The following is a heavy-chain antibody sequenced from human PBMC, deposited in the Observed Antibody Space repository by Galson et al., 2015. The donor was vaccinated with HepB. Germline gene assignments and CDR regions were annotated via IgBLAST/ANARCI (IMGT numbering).Heavy chain of an antibody. V-gene: IGHV1-69*06. D-gene: IGHD3-9*01. CDR3: AGGSPLRYFDWLLYGYYYYYGMDV. CDR1: GGTFSSYA. J-gene: IGHJ6*02. CDR2: IIPIFGTA. Sequence: SVKVSCKASGGTFSSYAISWVRQAPGQGLEWMGGIIPIFGTANYAQKFQGRVTITADKSTSTAYMELSSLRSEDTAVYYCAGGSPLRYFDWLLYGYYYYYGMDVWGQGTTVTVSS.